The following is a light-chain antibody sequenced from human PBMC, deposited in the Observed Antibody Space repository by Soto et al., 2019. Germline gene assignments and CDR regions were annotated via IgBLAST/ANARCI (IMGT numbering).Light chain of an antibody. CDR1: QDSSNY. J-gene: IGKJ4*01. CDR2: DAS. CDR3: QQYYKLPPART. Sequence: DIQMTQSPSSLSASVGDRVTITCPASQDSSNYLTWYQQKPGKAPKLLIYDASYLETGGPSRLRGSGYGTDFTYTISRLQTADIATYYCQQYYKLPPARTFGGGTKVEI. V-gene: IGKV1-33*01.